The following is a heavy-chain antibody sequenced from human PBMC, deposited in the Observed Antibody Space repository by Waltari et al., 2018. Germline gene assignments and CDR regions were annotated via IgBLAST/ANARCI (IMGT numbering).Heavy chain of an antibody. D-gene: IGHD6-19*01. Sequence: EVQLVESGGGLVQPGGSLRLSCAASGFTFSSYSMNWVRQAPGKGLEWVSYISSSSSTIYYADSVKGRFTISRDNAKNSLYLQMNSLRAEDTAVYYCARDLWYSSGSGGYWGQGTMVTVSS. CDR2: ISSSSSTI. CDR1: GFTFSSYS. CDR3: ARDLWYSSGSGGY. V-gene: IGHV3-48*01. J-gene: IGHJ4*02.